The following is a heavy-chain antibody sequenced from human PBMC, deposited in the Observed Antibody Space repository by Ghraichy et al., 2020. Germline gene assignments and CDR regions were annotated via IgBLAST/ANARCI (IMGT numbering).Heavy chain of an antibody. V-gene: IGHV4-38-2*02. J-gene: IGHJ4*02. CDR3: ARERQGAGGYEYYFDY. CDR1: GYSISSGYY. Sequence: GSLRLSCAVSGYSISSGYYWGWIRQPPGKGLEWIGSIYHSGSTYYNPSLKSRVTISVDTSKNQFSLKLSSVTAADTAVYYCARERQGAGGYEYYFDYWGQGTLVTVSS. D-gene: IGHD6-13*01. CDR2: IYHSGST.